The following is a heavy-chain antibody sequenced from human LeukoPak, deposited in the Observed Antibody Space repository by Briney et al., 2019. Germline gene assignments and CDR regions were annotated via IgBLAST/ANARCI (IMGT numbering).Heavy chain of an antibody. CDR3: VKGGTMVRGIVYY. CDR1: GFTFSSYA. J-gene: IGHJ4*02. Sequence: GGSLRLSCSASGFTFSSYAMHWVRQAPGKGLEYVSAISSNGGSTYYADSVKGRFTISRDNSKNTLYLQMSSLRAEDTAVYYCVKGGTMVRGIVYYWGQGTLVTVSP. CDR2: ISSNGGST. D-gene: IGHD3-10*01. V-gene: IGHV3-64D*09.